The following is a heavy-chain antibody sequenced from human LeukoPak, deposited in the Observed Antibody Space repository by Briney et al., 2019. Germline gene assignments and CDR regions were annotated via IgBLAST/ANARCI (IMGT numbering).Heavy chain of an antibody. Sequence: GGSLRLSCAGSGFTFSNYSMNWVRQAPGKGLEWISYIIGSSSTIYYADSVKGRFTISRDNAKSSLYLQLNSLRADDTAVYYCARGGISGYRPFYFDYWGQGTLVTVSS. CDR3: ARGGISGYRPFYFDY. J-gene: IGHJ4*02. D-gene: IGHD3-22*01. CDR1: GFTFSNYS. V-gene: IGHV3-48*04. CDR2: IIGSSSTI.